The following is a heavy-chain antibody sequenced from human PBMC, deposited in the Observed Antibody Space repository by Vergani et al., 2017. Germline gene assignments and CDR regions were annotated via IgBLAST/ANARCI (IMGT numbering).Heavy chain of an antibody. CDR1: GFTFSSYS. Sequence: EVQLVESGGGLVKPGGSLRLSCAASGFTFSSYSMNWVRQAPGKGLEWVSSISSSSSYIYYADSVKGRFTISRDNAKNSLYLQMNSLRAEDTAVYYCARAGGKAVAGYDYWGQGTLVTVSS. D-gene: IGHD6-19*01. J-gene: IGHJ4*02. V-gene: IGHV3-21*01. CDR3: ARAGGKAVAGYDY. CDR2: ISSSSSYI.